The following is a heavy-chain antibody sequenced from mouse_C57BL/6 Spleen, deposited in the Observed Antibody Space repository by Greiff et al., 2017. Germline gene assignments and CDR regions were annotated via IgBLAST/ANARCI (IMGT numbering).Heavy chain of an antibody. J-gene: IGHJ1*03. CDR1: GYTFTDYN. D-gene: IGHD1-1*01. CDR2: INPNNGGT. CDR3: ASSLLLRPGGYV. Sequence: VQLQQSGPELVKPGASVKIPCKASGYTFTDYNMDWVKQSHGKSLEWIGDINPNNGGTIYNQKFKGKATLTVDKSSSTAYMELRSLTSEDTAVYYCASSLLLRPGGYVWGTGTTVTVSS. V-gene: IGHV1-18*01.